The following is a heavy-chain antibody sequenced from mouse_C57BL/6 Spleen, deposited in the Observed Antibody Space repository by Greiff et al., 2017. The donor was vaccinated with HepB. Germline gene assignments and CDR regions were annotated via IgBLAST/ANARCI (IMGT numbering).Heavy chain of an antibody. CDR3: ARGGLDY. J-gene: IGHJ2*01. CDR1: GFTFSSYG. V-gene: IGHV5-6*01. CDR2: ISSGGSYT. Sequence: EVKVVESGGDLVKPGGSLKLSCAASGFTFSSYGMSWVRQTPDKRLEWVATISSGGSYTYYPDSVKGRFTISRDNAKNTLYLQMSSLKSEDTAMYYCARGGLDYWGQGTTLTVSS.